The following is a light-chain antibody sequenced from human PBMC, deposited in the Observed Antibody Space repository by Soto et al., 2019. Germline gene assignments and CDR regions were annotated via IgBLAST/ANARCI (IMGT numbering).Light chain of an antibody. V-gene: IGKV2-28*01. CDR2: LGS. J-gene: IGKJ2*01. CDR3: MQALQTPYT. CDR1: QSLLHSNGYNY. Sequence: DIVMTQSPLSLPVTPGEPASISCRSSQSLLHSNGYNYLDWYLQKPGQSPQLLIYLGSNLASGVPHRFSGSGSCTDFTLKISRVEAEDVGLYYCMQALQTPYTFGPGTKLEIK.